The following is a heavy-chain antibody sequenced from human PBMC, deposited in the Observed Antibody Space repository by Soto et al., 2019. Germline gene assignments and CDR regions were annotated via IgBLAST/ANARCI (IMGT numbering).Heavy chain of an antibody. J-gene: IGHJ5*02. CDR2: IIPILGIA. V-gene: IGHV1-69*02. CDR3: ARKMNYYGSGSYSDPNWFDP. Sequence: SVKVSCKASGGTFSSYTISWVRQAPGQGLEWMGRIIPILGIANYAQKFQGRVTITADKSTSTAYMELSSLRSEDTAVYYCARKMNYYGSGSYSDPNWFDPWGQGTLVTVSS. CDR1: GGTFSSYT. D-gene: IGHD3-10*01.